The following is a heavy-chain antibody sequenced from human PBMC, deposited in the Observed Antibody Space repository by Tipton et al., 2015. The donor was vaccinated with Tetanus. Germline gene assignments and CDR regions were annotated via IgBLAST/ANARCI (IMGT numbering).Heavy chain of an antibody. J-gene: IGHJ3*02. CDR1: GGSFSGYY. Sequence: TLSLTCAVYGGSFSGYYWSWIRQPPGKGLEWIGEINHSGSTNYNPSLKSRVTISVDTSKNQFSLKLSSVTAADTAVYYCARGQRAFDIWGQGTMVTVSS. CDR3: ARGQRAFDI. V-gene: IGHV4-34*01. CDR2: INHSGST.